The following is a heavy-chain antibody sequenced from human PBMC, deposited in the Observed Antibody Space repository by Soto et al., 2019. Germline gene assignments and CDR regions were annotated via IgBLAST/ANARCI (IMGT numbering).Heavy chain of an antibody. CDR2: ISSSGST. Sequence: PSETLSLTCAVYGGSFSGYYWSWIRQPPGKGLEWIGHISSSGSTSYNPSLKSRVSISMDTSKNQFSLNLGSVTAADSAVYYCARRIQLDYWGQGTLVTVSS. D-gene: IGHD2-15*01. CDR1: GGSFSGYY. CDR3: ARRIQLDY. J-gene: IGHJ4*02. V-gene: IGHV4-34*11.